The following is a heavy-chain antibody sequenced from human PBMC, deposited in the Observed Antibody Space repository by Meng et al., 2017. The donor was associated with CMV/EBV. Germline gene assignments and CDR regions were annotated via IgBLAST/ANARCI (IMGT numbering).Heavy chain of an antibody. Sequence: SCAASGFTFSSYSMNWVRQAPGKRLEWVSSISSSSSYIYYADSVKGRFTISRDNAKNSLYLQMNSLRAEDTAVYYCVGGIVVVPAAIHYYYYGMDVWGQGTTVTVSS. J-gene: IGHJ6*02. CDR2: ISSSSSYI. CDR1: GFTFSSYS. CDR3: VGGIVVVPAAIHYYYYGMDV. D-gene: IGHD2-2*01. V-gene: IGHV3-21*01.